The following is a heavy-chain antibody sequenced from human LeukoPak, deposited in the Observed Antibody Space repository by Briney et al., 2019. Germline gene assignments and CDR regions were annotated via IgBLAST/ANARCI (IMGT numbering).Heavy chain of an antibody. V-gene: IGHV3-21*04. J-gene: IGHJ6*03. D-gene: IGHD6-13*01. CDR3: AKSRAAAHIYYYYYYMDV. CDR1: GFTFSSYN. CDR2: ISTSSSYI. Sequence: GGSLRLSCAASGFTFSSYNMNWVRQAPGKGLEWVSSISTSSSYIYFADSVKGRFTISRDNSKNTLYLQMNSLRAEDTAVYYCAKSRAAAHIYYYYYYMDVWGKGTTVTISS.